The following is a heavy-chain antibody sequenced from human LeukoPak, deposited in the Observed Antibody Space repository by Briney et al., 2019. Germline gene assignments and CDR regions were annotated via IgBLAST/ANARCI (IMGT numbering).Heavy chain of an antibody. CDR2: VSAGGGDT. Sequence: GGSRRLSCAASGLTFSNYAMTWVRQAPGKGLEWFSAVSAGGGDTYYADSVKGRFTISRDNSKSTLYLQMNSLRAEDTAVYYCAKDYCTGTNCYGDYWGQGTLVTVSS. CDR3: AKDYCTGTNCYGDY. V-gene: IGHV3-23*01. CDR1: GLTFSNYA. J-gene: IGHJ4*02. D-gene: IGHD2-2*01.